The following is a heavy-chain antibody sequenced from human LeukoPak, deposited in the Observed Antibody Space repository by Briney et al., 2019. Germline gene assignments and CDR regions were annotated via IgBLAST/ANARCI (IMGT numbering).Heavy chain of an antibody. J-gene: IGHJ4*02. CDR1: GGSISTYY. D-gene: IGHD2/OR15-2a*01. Sequence: PSETLSLTCTVSGGSISTYYWSWIRQPPGKGLEWIGYIYYSGSSNYNPSLKSRVTISVDTSKNQFSLTLTSVTAADSAVYYCARLMNIAAAYYRGQGTLVTVSS. V-gene: IGHV4-59*08. CDR2: IYYSGSS. CDR3: ARLMNIAAAYY.